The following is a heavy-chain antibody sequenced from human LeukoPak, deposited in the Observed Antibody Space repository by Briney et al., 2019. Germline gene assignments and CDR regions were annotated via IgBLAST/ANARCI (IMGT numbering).Heavy chain of an antibody. D-gene: IGHD3-10*01. Sequence: SETLSLTCTVSGGSISSYYWSWIRQPPGKGLEWIGYIYYSGSTNYNPSPKSRVTISVDTSNNRFSLKLSSVTAADTAVYYCARVRQGTDAFDIWGQGTMVTVSS. J-gene: IGHJ3*02. CDR3: ARVRQGTDAFDI. V-gene: IGHV4-59*01. CDR2: IYYSGST. CDR1: GGSISSYY.